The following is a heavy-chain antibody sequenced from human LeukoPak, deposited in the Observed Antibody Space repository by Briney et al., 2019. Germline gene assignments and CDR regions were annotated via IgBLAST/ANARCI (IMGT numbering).Heavy chain of an antibody. Sequence: TSETLSLTCTVSGGSISSYYWSWIRQPPGKGLEWIGYIYYSGSTNYNPSLKSRVTISVDRSKNQFSLKLSSVTAADTAVYYCATIRDYYYYGMDVWGQGTTVTVSS. J-gene: IGHJ6*02. CDR1: GGSISSYY. V-gene: IGHV4-59*12. CDR3: ATIRDYYYYGMDV. CDR2: IYYSGST.